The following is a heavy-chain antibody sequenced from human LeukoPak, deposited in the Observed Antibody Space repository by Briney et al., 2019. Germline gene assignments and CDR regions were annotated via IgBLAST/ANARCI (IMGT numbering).Heavy chain of an antibody. Sequence: GGSLRLSCAASGFTFSSYGMHWVRQAPGKGLEWVAVIWYDGSNKYYADSVKGRFTISRDNSKNTLYLQMNSLRAEDTAVYYCAREFREGSGWYRIDYWGRGTLVTVSS. CDR1: GFTFSSYG. CDR2: IWYDGSNK. V-gene: IGHV3-33*01. J-gene: IGHJ4*02. D-gene: IGHD6-19*01. CDR3: AREFREGSGWYRIDY.